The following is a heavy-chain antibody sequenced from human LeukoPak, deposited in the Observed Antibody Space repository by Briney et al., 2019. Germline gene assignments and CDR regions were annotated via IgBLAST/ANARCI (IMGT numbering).Heavy chain of an antibody. CDR2: MHPNSGNT. J-gene: IGHJ4*02. Sequence: ASVKVSCKASGYTFTSYDINWVRQATGHGLEWMGWMHPNSGNTGYAQNFQGRVTITRNTSISTAYMELSSLRSEDTAVYYCARVPSNSGFDFWGQGTLVTVSS. D-gene: IGHD1-1*01. V-gene: IGHV1-8*03. CDR1: GYTFTSYD. CDR3: ARVPSNSGFDF.